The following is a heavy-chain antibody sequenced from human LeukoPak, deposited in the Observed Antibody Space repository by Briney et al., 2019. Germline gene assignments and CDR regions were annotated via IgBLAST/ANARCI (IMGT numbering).Heavy chain of an antibody. V-gene: IGHV3-23*01. Sequence: GGSLRLSCATSGFTFNNYAMNWIRQAPGTGLELVSVISGSGGNTYYTDSVKGRFSISRDDSKSTLYLQLNSLRAEDTALYYCARCTGGTCYLPLDYWGQGTLVTVSS. J-gene: IGHJ4*02. CDR1: GFTFNNYA. CDR2: ISGSGGNT. D-gene: IGHD2-15*01. CDR3: ARCTGGTCYLPLDY.